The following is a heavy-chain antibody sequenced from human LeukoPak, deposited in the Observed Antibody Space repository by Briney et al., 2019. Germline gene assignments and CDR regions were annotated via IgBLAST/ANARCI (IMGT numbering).Heavy chain of an antibody. V-gene: IGHV3-7*01. CDR1: GFFFSDSA. CDR2: IKQDGSEK. Sequence: GGSLRLSCAASGFFFSDSAMAWVRQAPGKGLEWVANIKQDGSEKYYVDSVKGRFTISRDNAKNSLYLQMNSLRAEDTAVYYCARDKYFDYWGQGTLVTVSS. CDR3: ARDKYFDY. J-gene: IGHJ4*02.